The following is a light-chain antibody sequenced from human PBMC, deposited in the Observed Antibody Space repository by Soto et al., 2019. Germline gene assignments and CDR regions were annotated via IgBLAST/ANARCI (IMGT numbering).Light chain of an antibody. CDR2: DAS. Sequence: EIVLTQSAATLSLSPGERATLSCRASQSVSSYLAWYQQKPGQAPRLLIFDASNRAAGIPARFSGSGSGTDFTLTINSLEPEDFAVYYCQQRSNWPRTFGQGTKVDIK. CDR3: QQRSNWPRT. CDR1: QSVSSY. J-gene: IGKJ1*01. V-gene: IGKV3-11*01.